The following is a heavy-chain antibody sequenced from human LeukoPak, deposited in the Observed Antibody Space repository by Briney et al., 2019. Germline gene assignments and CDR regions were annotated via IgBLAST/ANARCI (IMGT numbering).Heavy chain of an antibody. CDR3: ARGPGLTAILNWFDP. J-gene: IGHJ5*02. Sequence: ASVTVSCKPSGYTFSGYYMHWVRQAPGQGLEWMGWINPKSGGTNYAQKFQGRVTMTRDTSISTVYMELSRLRSDDTAVYNCARGPGLTAILNWFDPWGQGTLVTVSS. CDR2: INPKSGGT. V-gene: IGHV1-2*02. D-gene: IGHD1-14*01. CDR1: GYTFSGYY.